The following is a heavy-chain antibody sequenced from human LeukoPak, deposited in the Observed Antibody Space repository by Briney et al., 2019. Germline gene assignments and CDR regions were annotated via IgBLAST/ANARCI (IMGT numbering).Heavy chain of an antibody. Sequence: PWGSLTLSCSASGFTFSSYVMHWVRQAPGKGLEYVSGISGDGASTYYADSVKGRFTISRDNSKNTLYVQMTSLRAEDTAVYYCVYQVQGVVKWGQGTLVTVSS. D-gene: IGHD3-3*01. CDR2: ISGDGAST. J-gene: IGHJ4*02. CDR1: GFTFSSYV. V-gene: IGHV3-64*05. CDR3: VYQVQGVVK.